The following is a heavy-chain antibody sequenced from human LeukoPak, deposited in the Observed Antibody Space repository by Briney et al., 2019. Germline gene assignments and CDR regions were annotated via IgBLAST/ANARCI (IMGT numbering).Heavy chain of an antibody. V-gene: IGHV3-23*01. CDR1: GFTFSSYA. CDR2: ISGSDGST. CDR3: AKDYNYGGDSGPFLFDY. J-gene: IGHJ4*02. D-gene: IGHD4-23*01. Sequence: GGSLRLSCAASGFTFSSYAMSWVRQAPGKGLEWVSGISGSDGSTYYADSVKGRFTISRDNSKNTLYVQMNSLRAEDTAVYYCAKDYNYGGDSGPFLFDYWGQGTLVSVSS.